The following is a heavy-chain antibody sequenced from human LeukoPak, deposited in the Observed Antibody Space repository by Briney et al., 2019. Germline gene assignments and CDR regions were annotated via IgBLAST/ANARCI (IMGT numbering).Heavy chain of an antibody. D-gene: IGHD3-22*01. Sequence: GESLKVSRKASGYSLNNYWIGWVRQLPGKGLEWMGIIYPAYSYTRHSPSFQAQVTISHVSSISPAYIHSESLQSSDPAMYYCVRRHYDNTGARHADYWGQGTLVTVSS. CDR3: VRRHYDNTGARHADY. CDR2: IYPAYSYT. CDR1: GYSLNNYW. J-gene: IGHJ4*02. V-gene: IGHV5-51*01.